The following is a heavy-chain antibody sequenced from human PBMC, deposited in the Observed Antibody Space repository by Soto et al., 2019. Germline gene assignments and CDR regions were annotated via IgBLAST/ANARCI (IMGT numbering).Heavy chain of an antibody. Sequence: ASVKVSCKTSGYTFTSYDINWVRQATGQGLEWMGWMSPNGGNTGYAQKFQGRVTMTRSTSISTAYMELSSLTSEDTAVYYCARVPRESSGYSTFDYWGQGTLVTAPQ. V-gene: IGHV1-8*01. CDR1: GYTFTSYD. D-gene: IGHD3-22*01. CDR3: ARVPRESSGYSTFDY. J-gene: IGHJ4*02. CDR2: MSPNGGNT.